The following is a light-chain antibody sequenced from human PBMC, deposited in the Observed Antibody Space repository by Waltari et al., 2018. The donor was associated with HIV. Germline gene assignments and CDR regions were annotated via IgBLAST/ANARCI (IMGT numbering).Light chain of an antibody. CDR1: TPNLGTNP. J-gene: IGLJ3*02. Sequence: QSVLTQPPSASGAPGHRVIISCSGSTPNLGTNPIIWYQHLPGTAPRLLIDDNNQRPSGVPDRFSGSKSGTSGSLAISGLQSEDESDYYCATWDDTQNGWVFGAGTKLTVL. CDR3: ATWDDTQNGWV. CDR2: DNN. V-gene: IGLV1-44*01.